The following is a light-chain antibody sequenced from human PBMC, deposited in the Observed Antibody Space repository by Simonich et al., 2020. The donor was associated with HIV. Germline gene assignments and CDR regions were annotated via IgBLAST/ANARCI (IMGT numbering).Light chain of an antibody. J-gene: IGKJ4*01. Sequence: AIQMTQSPFSLSASVGYRVTITCRASQEIRYDLGRYQQTPGKTPKLLVYAASSLQTGGPSRFSGSGTGTDFTLTLSSLQPEDFATYYCLQDYTYPLTFGGGTKVEI. CDR3: LQDYTYPLT. CDR2: AAS. CDR1: QEIRYD. V-gene: IGKV1-6*01.